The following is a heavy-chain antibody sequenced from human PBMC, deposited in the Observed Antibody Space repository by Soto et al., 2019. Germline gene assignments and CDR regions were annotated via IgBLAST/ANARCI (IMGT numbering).Heavy chain of an antibody. Sequence: ASVKVSCKVSGYTLTELSMHWVRQAPGKGLEWMGGFDPEDGETIYAQKFQGRVTMTEDTSTDTAYMELSSLRSEDTAVYYCATTGKNWNPIESYYYYYYMDVWGKGTTVTVSS. CDR3: ATTGKNWNPIESYYYYYYMDV. D-gene: IGHD1-1*01. V-gene: IGHV1-24*01. CDR1: GYTLTELS. J-gene: IGHJ6*03. CDR2: FDPEDGET.